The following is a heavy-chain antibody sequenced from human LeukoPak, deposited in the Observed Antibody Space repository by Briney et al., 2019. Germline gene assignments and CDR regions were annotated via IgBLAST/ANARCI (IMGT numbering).Heavy chain of an antibody. CDR1: GFSFGSYA. CDR3: ARANDLIDY. Sequence: GGSLRLSCAASGFSFGSYAMHWVCQAPDKGLEWVAVIWYDGSYKYYGDSVKGRFTISRDNSKNTLYLQMNSLRVEDTAMYYCARANDLIDYWGQGTLVTVSS. J-gene: IGHJ4*02. CDR2: IWYDGSYK. V-gene: IGHV3-33*01.